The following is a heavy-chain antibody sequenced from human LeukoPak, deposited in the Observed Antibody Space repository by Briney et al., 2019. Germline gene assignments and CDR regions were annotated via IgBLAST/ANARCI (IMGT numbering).Heavy chain of an antibody. CDR2: VSSGHHA. CDR3: VREARGYHYTYFDY. CDR1: GFTLGGHD. J-gene: IGHJ4*02. Sequence: GGSLRLSCTASGFTLGGHDMHWVRQTTGGGLEWVAAVSSGHHAFYADSVQGRFAVSRVDGKNSLYLQMNSLRAGDTAIYYCVREARGYHYTYFDYWGQGSLVTVSS. V-gene: IGHV3-13*01. D-gene: IGHD5-18*01.